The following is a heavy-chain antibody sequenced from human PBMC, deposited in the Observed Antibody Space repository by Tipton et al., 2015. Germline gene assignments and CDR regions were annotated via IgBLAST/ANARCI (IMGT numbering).Heavy chain of an antibody. CDR2: IISDGSDT. J-gene: IGHJ6*02. V-gene: IGHV3-74*01. CDR1: GFTFSRYW. D-gene: IGHD3-10*01. CDR3: ARDLWGVTVLAV. Sequence: SLRLSCAASGFTFSRYWMHWVRQAPAKGLVWFSRIISDGSDTIYADSVRGRFTISRDNAKNTLFLQMNSLRVEYTAIYYCARDLWGVTVLAVWCQGTLGTVSS.